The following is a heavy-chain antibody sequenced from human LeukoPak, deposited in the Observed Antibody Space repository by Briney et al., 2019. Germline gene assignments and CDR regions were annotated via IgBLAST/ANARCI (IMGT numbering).Heavy chain of an antibody. J-gene: IGHJ3*02. V-gene: IGHV1-46*01. D-gene: IGHD5-12*01. CDR3: AKDTGGGYDWRDAFDI. CDR1: GYTFTSYY. CDR2: INPSGGST. Sequence: WASVKVSCKASGYTFTSYYMHWVRQAPGQGLEWMGIINPSGGSTSYAQKFQGRVTMTRDMSTSTVYMELSSLRSEDTAVYYCAKDTGGGYDWRDAFDIWGQGTMVTVSS.